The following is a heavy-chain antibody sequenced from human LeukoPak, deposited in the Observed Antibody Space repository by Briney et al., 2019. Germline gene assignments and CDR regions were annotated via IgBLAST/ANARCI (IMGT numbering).Heavy chain of an antibody. J-gene: IGHJ6*03. CDR1: GYTFTSYG. D-gene: IGHD5-12*01. V-gene: IGHV1-18*01. CDR3: AREGVGYSGYDYPYYYYYYYMDV. CDR2: ISAYNGNT. Sequence: ASVKVSCKASGYTFTSYGISWVRQAPGQGLEWMGWISAYNGNTNYAQKLQGRVTMITDTSTSTAYMELRSLRSDDTAVYYCAREGVGYSGYDYPYYYYYYYMDVWGKGTTVTVSS.